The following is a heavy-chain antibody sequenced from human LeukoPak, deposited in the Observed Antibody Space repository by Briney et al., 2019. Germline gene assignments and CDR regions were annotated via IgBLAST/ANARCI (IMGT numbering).Heavy chain of an antibody. Sequence: PSQTLSLTCTVSGGSLSSGGYYWSWIRQHPGKGLEWIGYIYYSGSTYYNPSLKSRVTISVDTSKNQFSLKLSSVTAADTAVYYCARVSIVVVVAATPEYYFDYWGQGTLVTVSS. CDR2: IYYSGST. CDR1: GGSLSSGGYY. V-gene: IGHV4-31*03. CDR3: ARVSIVVVVAATPEYYFDY. D-gene: IGHD2-15*01. J-gene: IGHJ4*02.